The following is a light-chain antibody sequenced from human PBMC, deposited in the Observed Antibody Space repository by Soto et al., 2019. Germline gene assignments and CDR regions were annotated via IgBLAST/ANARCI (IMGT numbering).Light chain of an antibody. J-gene: IGKJ1*01. CDR2: KIS. Sequence: EIVMTQTPLSAPVVLGQPASFSCRSNQSLVHSDGNTYLNWLQQRPGQPPRLLIYKISNRFSGVPERFSGSGAGADFTLTISRVEAEDVATYSCKQATQFPWTFGQGTRVEI. V-gene: IGKV2-24*01. CDR1: QSLVHSDGNTY. CDR3: KQATQFPWT.